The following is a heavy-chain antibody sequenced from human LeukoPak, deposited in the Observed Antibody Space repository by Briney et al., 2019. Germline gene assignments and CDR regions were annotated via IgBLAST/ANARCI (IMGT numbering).Heavy chain of an antibody. CDR3: ATVLYSNYGTVMDV. CDR2: IYTSGST. J-gene: IGHJ6*04. D-gene: IGHD4-11*01. CDR1: GGSISSYY. V-gene: IGHV4-4*07. Sequence: PSETLSLTCTVPGGSISSYYWSWIRQPAGKGLEWIGRIYTSGSTNYNPSLKSRVTMSVDTSMNQFSLKLSSVTAADTAVYYCATVLYSNYGTVMDVWGKGTTVTVSS.